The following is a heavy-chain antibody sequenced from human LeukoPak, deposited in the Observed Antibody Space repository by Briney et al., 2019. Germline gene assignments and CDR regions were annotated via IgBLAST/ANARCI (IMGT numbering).Heavy chain of an antibody. D-gene: IGHD6-13*01. V-gene: IGHV1-18*01. Sequence: ASVKVSCEASGYTLTSSGISWVRQAPGQGLEWVGRINPYNGNTNYVQNLQGRVTMTTDTSTSTAYMELRSLRYDDTVVEYCARVTFLAAAGTYAAYGWFDPWGQGTLVTVSS. J-gene: IGHJ5*02. CDR3: ARVTFLAAAGTYAAYGWFDP. CDR1: GYTLTSSG. CDR2: INPYNGNT.